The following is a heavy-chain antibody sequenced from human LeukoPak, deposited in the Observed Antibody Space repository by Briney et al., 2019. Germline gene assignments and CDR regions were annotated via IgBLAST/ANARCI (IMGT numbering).Heavy chain of an antibody. J-gene: IGHJ6*02. V-gene: IGHV1-46*01. CDR3: ARDSPLEYCSGGSCSTVHYGMDV. CDR1: GYTFTSYY. Sequence: ASVRVSCKASGYTFTSYYMHWVRQAPGQGLEWMGIINPSGGSTSYAQKFQGRVIMTRDTSTSTVYMELSSLRSEDTAVYYCARDSPLEYCSGGSCSTVHYGMDVWGQGTTVTVSS. CDR2: INPSGGST. D-gene: IGHD2-15*01.